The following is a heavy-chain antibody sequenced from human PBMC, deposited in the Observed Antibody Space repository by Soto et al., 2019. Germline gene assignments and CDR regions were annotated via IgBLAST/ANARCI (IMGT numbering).Heavy chain of an antibody. V-gene: IGHV3-74*01. CDR1: GFTFSSYW. CDR3: ARGIAAAKDDAFDI. J-gene: IGHJ3*02. D-gene: IGHD6-13*01. Sequence: PGGSLRLSCAASGFTFSSYWMHWVRQAPGKGLVWVSRINSDGSSTSYADSVKGRFTISRDNAKNTLYLQMNSLRAEDTAVYYCARGIAAAKDDAFDIWGQGTMVTVSS. CDR2: INSDGSST.